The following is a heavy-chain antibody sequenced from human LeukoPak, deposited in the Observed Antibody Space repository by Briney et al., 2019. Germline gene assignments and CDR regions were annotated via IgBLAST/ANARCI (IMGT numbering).Heavy chain of an antibody. CDR1: GFTFSDYY. Sequence: GGSLRLSCAASGFTFSDYYMSWIRQAPGKGLEWVSYISNSGSIIYYADSVKGRFTISRDNARNSLYLQMNSLRAEDTAVYYCARDVGATTYYYYYYYMDVWGKGTTVTVSS. D-gene: IGHD1-26*01. V-gene: IGHV3-11*04. J-gene: IGHJ6*03. CDR2: ISNSGSII. CDR3: ARDVGATTYYYYYYYMDV.